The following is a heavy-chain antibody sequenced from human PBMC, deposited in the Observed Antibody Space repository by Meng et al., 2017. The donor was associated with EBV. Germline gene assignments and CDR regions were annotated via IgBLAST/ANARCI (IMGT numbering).Heavy chain of an antibody. CDR3: AHVAYRRGISYFDS. D-gene: IGHD3-10*01. J-gene: IGHJ4*02. Sequence: IHLNVPVPTLKKAPQTPTLTCSFSGFSLSTRGVGAGWIRQPPGKALEWPALLYWDDHKHYSPSLKSRLTITEDTSKNQVVQTMTSVDPVDSGTYYCAHVAYRRGISYFDSWGQGILVTVSS. CDR1: GFSLSTRGVG. CDR2: LYWDDHK. V-gene: IGHV2-5*02.